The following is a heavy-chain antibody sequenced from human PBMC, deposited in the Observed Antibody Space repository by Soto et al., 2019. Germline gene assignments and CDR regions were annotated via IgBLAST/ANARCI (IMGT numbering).Heavy chain of an antibody. CDR2: IWYDGSNK. CDR1: GFTFSSYG. J-gene: IGHJ4*02. V-gene: IGHV3-33*01. D-gene: IGHD3-10*01. CDR3: ARDTEVWELIDY. Sequence: QVQLVESGGGVVQPGRSLRLSCAASGFTFSSYGMHWVRQAPGKGLEWVAVIWYDGSNKYYADSVKGRFTISRDNSKNTLYLQMNSLRAEDTAVYYCARDTEVWELIDYWGQGTLVNVSS.